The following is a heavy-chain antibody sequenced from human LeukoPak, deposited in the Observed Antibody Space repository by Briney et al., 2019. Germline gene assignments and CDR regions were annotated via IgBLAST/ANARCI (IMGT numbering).Heavy chain of an antibody. Sequence: SETLSLTCTVSGGSISSYYWSWIWQPPGKGLEWIGYIYYSGSTNYNPSLKSRVTISVDTSKNQFSLKLSSVTAADTAVYYCARAIVAAYYFDYWGQGTLVTVSS. J-gene: IGHJ4*02. CDR3: ARAIVAAYYFDY. D-gene: IGHD5-12*01. V-gene: IGHV4-59*08. CDR2: IYYSGST. CDR1: GGSISSYY.